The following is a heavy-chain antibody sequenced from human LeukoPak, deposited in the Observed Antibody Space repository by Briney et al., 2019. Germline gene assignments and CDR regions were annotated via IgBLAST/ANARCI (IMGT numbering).Heavy chain of an antibody. V-gene: IGHV4-34*01. CDR3: ARGARSLKRSLDY. Sequence: PSETLSLTCSVYGGSFNDYDWSWVRQAPGRGLQWIGEINQSGATNCDPSLKSRVTISVDTSKNQFSLKLSSVTAADTAVYYCARGARSLKRSLDYWGQGTLVTVSS. D-gene: IGHD4-17*01. CDR1: GGSFNDYD. J-gene: IGHJ4*02. CDR2: INQSGAT.